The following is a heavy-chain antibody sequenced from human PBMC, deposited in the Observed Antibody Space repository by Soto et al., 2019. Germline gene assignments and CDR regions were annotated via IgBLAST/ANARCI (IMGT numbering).Heavy chain of an antibody. D-gene: IGHD3-22*01. CDR2: ISYDGSNK. Sequence: TFSSYAMHWVRQAPGKGLEWVAVISYDGSNKYYADSVKGRFTISRDNSKNTLYLQMSSLRSEDTAVYYCARAAYYYESSGYYPGDYWGQGTPVTVS. CDR3: ARAAYYYESSGYYPGDY. V-gene: IGHV3-30-3*01. J-gene: IGHJ4*02. CDR1: TFSSYA.